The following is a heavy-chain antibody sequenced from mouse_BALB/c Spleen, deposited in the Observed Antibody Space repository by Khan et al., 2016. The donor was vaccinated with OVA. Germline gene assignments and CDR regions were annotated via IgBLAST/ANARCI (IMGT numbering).Heavy chain of an antibody. D-gene: IGHD1-2*01. CDR2: ISTYSGNT. CDR1: GYTFTDYA. Sequence: VQLQESGPELVRPGVSVKISCKGSGYTFTDYAMHWVKQSHAKSLEWIGGISTYSGNTNYNQKFKGKATMTVDKSSSTAYMELAKLTSEDSAIYYCARGRFGHYDGFAYWGQGTLVTVSA. J-gene: IGHJ3*01. V-gene: IGHV1S137*01. CDR3: ARGRFGHYDGFAY.